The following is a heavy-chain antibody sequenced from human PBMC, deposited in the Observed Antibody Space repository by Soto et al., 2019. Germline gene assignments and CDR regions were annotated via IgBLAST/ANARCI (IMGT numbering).Heavy chain of an antibody. CDR3: ARRARPDFYYMAV. V-gene: IGHV3-64*01. CDR1: GFTLSGYA. Sequence: EVQLAESGGGLAQPGGSLRLSCAASGFTLSGYAMDWVRQAPGKGLEYVSGISSNGVGTYYANSVQGRFTISRDNSKNTVYLQMGSLRPEAMAVYYCARRARPDFYYMAVWGKGTTVTVAS. CDR2: ISSNGVGT. J-gene: IGHJ6*03. D-gene: IGHD6-6*01.